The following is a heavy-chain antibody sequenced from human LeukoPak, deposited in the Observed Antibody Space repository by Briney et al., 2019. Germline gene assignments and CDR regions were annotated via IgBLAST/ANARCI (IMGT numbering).Heavy chain of an antibody. CDR2: IYYSGST. J-gene: IGHJ5*02. V-gene: IGHV4-39*01. CDR3: ARQGIRFLEWFP. D-gene: IGHD3-3*01. Sequence: SEALSLTCTVSGVSISSSSYYWGWIRQPPGKGLEWIGSIYYSGSTYYNPSLKSRVTISVDTSKNQFSLKLSSVTAADTAVYYCARQGIRFLEWFPWGQGTLVTVSS. CDR1: GVSISSSSYY.